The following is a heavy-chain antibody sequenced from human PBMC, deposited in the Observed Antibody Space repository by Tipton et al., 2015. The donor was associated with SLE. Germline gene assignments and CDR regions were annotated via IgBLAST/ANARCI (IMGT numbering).Heavy chain of an antibody. D-gene: IGHD3-22*01. CDR2: IYYSGSS. V-gene: IGHV4-59*12. CDR3: ARDPAVYYYDSRRTLKYYYHSLDV. Sequence: TLSLTCTVSGGSINDYHWSWIRQPPGKGLEWIGRIYYSGSSYYNPSLKSRVTISVDTSKNQFSLKLSSVTAADTAVYYCARDPAVYYYDSRRTLKYYYHSLDVWGQGTTVTVSS. CDR1: GGSINDYH. J-gene: IGHJ6*02.